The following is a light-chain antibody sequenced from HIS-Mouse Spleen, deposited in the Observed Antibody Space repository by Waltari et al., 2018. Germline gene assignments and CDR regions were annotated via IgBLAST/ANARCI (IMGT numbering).Light chain of an antibody. J-gene: IGKJ2*01. Sequence: DIVMTQSSDSLAVSLGDRATINCKSSQSVLYSSNNKNYLAWYQQKPGQPPKLLIYWASTRESGVPDRFSGSGSGTDFTLTISSLQAEDVAVYYCQQYYSTPYTFGQGTKLEIK. CDR2: WAS. V-gene: IGKV4-1*01. CDR1: QSVLYSSNNKNY. CDR3: QQYYSTPYT.